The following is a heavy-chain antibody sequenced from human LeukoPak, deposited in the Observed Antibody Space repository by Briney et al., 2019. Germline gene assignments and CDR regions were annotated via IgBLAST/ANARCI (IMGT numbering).Heavy chain of an antibody. Sequence: SQTLSLTCTVSGGSISSGGYYWSWIRQHPGEGLEWIGYIYYSGSTYYNPSLKSRVTISVDTSKNQFSLKLSSVTAADTAVYYCARDSTYYYYGMDVWGQGTTVTVSS. CDR3: ARDSTYYYYGMDV. CDR2: IYYSGST. J-gene: IGHJ6*02. CDR1: GGSISSGGYY. V-gene: IGHV4-31*03.